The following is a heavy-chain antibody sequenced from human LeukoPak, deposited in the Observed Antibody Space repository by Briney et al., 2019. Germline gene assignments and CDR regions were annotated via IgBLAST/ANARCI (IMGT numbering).Heavy chain of an antibody. CDR2: IYDSGST. D-gene: IGHD6-19*01. V-gene: IGHV4-39*07. Sequence: SETLSLTCTVSGGSIRSSYYYWGWIRQPPGKGLEWIGSIYDSGSTYYNPSLKSRVTISVDTSKNQFSLKLSSVTAADTAVYYCARVGGWYRGPFDYWGQGTLVTVSS. J-gene: IGHJ4*02. CDR1: GGSIRSSYYY. CDR3: ARVGGWYRGPFDY.